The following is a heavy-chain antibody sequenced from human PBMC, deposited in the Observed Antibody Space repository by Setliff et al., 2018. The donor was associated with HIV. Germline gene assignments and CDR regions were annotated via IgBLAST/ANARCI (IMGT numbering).Heavy chain of an antibody. CDR3: AKGPGYSSSWYYFNY. CDR1: GFTFSTYG. D-gene: IGHD6-13*01. J-gene: IGHJ4*02. CDR2: IWYGGSNK. V-gene: IGHV3-33*06. Sequence: PGGSLRLSCAASGFTFSTYGMHWVRQAPGKGLEWLAVIWYGGSNKYYADSVKGRFTISRDNSKNTLYLQMNSLRAEDTAVYYCAKGPGYSSSWYYFNYWGQGTLVTVSS.